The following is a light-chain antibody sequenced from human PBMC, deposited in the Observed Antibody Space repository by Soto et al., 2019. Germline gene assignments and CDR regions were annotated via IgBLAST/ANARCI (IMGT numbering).Light chain of an antibody. CDR1: SSNIGAGYD. CDR2: DSN. CDR3: QSYDSSLRSSV. J-gene: IGLJ3*02. Sequence: QAVVTQPPSVSGAPGQRVTISCTGSSSNIGAGYDVHWYQQLPGTAPKLLIYDSNYRPSGVPDRFSGSKSGTSASLAITGLQAEDEADYYCQSYDSSLRSSVFGGGTKVTVL. V-gene: IGLV1-40*01.